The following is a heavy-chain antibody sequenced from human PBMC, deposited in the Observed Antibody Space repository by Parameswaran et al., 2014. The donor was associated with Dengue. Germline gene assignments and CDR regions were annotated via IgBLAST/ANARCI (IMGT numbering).Heavy chain of an antibody. J-gene: IGHJ4*02. CDR3: AREQSSSGVKDD. V-gene: IGHV3-53*01. Sequence: VRQMPGKGLEWVSVIYSGGSTYYADSVKGRFTISRDNSKNTLYLQMNSLRAEDTAVYYCAREQSSSGVKDDWGQGTLVTVSS. D-gene: IGHD6-6*01. CDR2: IYSGGST.